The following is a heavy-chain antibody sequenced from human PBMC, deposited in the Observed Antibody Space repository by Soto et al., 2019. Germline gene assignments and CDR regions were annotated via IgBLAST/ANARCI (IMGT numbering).Heavy chain of an antibody. CDR2: IKQDGSEK. D-gene: IGHD3-9*01. Sequence: EVQLVESGGGLVQPGGSLRLSCAASGFTFSSYWMSWVRQAPGKGLEWVANIKQDGSEKYYVDSVKGRFTISRDNAKNSLYLQMNSLRAEDTAVYYCARDRGYDILTGLDAFDIWVQDTMVTVSS. V-gene: IGHV3-7*01. CDR1: GFTFSSYW. CDR3: ARDRGYDILTGLDAFDI. J-gene: IGHJ3*02.